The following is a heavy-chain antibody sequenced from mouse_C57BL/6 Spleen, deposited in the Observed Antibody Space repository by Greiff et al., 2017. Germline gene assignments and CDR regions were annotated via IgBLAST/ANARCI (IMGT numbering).Heavy chain of an antibody. V-gene: IGHV1-69*01. J-gene: IGHJ4*01. CDR2: IAHSDSYT. CDR1: GYTFTSYW. CDR3: ARWGTTVVASYYAMDY. D-gene: IGHD1-1*01. Sequence: VQLQQPGAELVMPGASVKLSCKASGYTFTSYWMHWVKQRPGQGLEWIGEIAHSDSYTNYTQKFKGKSTLTVDKSSSTAYMQLSSLTSENSAVYYCARWGTTVVASYYAMDYWGQGPS.